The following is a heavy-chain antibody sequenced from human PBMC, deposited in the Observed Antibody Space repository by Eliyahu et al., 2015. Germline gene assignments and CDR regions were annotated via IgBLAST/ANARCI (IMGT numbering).Heavy chain of an antibody. D-gene: IGHD3-16*01. CDR1: GGSISSGGYY. J-gene: IGHJ4*02. CDR2: IYYSGST. Sequence: QVQLQESGPGLVKPSQTLSLTXTXSGGSISSGGYYWSWIRQHPGKGLEWIGYIYYSGSTYYNPSLKSRVTISVDTSKNQFSLKLSSVTAADTAVYYCARVPGDLWDSQYYFDYWGQGTLVTVSS. CDR3: ARVPGDLWDSQYYFDY. V-gene: IGHV4-31*03.